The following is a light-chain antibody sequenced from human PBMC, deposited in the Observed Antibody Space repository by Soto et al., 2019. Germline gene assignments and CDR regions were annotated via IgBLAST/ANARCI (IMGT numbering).Light chain of an antibody. CDR1: QSVNSW. CDR3: QHYNSYSEA. Sequence: DIQMTQSPSSLSASVGDRVTITCRASQSVNSWLAWYQQKPGKAPKLLIYKASTLKSGVPSRFSGSGSGTEFTLTINSLQPDDFATYYCQHYNSYSEAFGQGTKVDIK. V-gene: IGKV1-5*03. J-gene: IGKJ1*01. CDR2: KAS.